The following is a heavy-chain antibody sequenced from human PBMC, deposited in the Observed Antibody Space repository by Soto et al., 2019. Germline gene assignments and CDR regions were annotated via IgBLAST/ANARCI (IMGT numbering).Heavy chain of an antibody. D-gene: IGHD5-18*01. Sequence: GGSLRLSCAASGFTFSSYAMHWVRQAPGKGLEWVAVISYDGSNKYHADSVKGRFTISRDNSKNTLYLQMNSLRAEDTAVYYCASVDTAMASRLRYFAQYGMDVWGQGTTVTVSS. CDR3: ASVDTAMASRLRYFAQYGMDV. J-gene: IGHJ6*02. CDR1: GFTFSSYA. CDR2: ISYDGSNK. V-gene: IGHV3-30-3*01.